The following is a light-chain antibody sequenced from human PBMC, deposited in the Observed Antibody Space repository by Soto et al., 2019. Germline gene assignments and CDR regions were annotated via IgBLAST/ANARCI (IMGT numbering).Light chain of an antibody. CDR1: QSSRSY. CDR2: AAS. CDR3: QQIYSTPYT. Sequence: DIQMTQSPSSLSASVGDRVTITCRASQSSRSYLNWYQQKPGKAPKLLIYAASSLQSGVPSRFSGSGSGTDFTLTISSLQPEDFATYYCQQIYSTPYTFGQGTKLEIK. V-gene: IGKV1-39*01. J-gene: IGKJ2*01.